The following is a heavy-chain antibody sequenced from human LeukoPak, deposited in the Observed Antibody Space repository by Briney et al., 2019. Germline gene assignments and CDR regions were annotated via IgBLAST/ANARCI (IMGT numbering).Heavy chain of an antibody. CDR3: ARVVRGMGNYYGMDV. Sequence: SVKVSCRASGGTFSSYAISWVRQAPGQGLEWMGGIIPIFGTANYAQKFQGRVTITADESTSTAYMELSSLRSEDTAVYYCARVVRGMGNYYGMDVWGQGTTVTVSS. CDR1: GGTFSSYA. CDR2: IIPIFGTA. V-gene: IGHV1-69*13. D-gene: IGHD3-10*01. J-gene: IGHJ6*02.